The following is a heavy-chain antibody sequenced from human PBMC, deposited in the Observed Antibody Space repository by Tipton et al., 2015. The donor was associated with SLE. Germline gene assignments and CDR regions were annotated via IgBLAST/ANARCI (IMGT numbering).Heavy chain of an antibody. CDR3: VRSDQGMD. CDR1: GASLCSHH. J-gene: IGHJ4*02. CDR2: FHYGGYT. V-gene: IGHV4-59*11. Sequence: TLSLTCTVSGASLCSHHWSWIRQPPGKGLEWIGDFHYGGYTDYNPSLKSRVTISADTSKSQFSLTLKFVTAADTAVYYCVRSDQGMDWGQGTLVTVSS.